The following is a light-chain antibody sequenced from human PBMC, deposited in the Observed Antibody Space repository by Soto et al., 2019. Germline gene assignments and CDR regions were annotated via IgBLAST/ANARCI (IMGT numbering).Light chain of an antibody. J-gene: IGKJ1*01. CDR2: KAS. CDR1: KSISSC. V-gene: IGKV1-5*03. Sequence: DSRMTQSPSTLSESVGDGVTITCQASKSISSCLAWYPQKAGKAPKLLIYKASSLESGAPSRFSGSGSGTEFTLTISSLQPDDVATYYCQQYDSYWTFGQGTKVDIK. CDR3: QQYDSYWT.